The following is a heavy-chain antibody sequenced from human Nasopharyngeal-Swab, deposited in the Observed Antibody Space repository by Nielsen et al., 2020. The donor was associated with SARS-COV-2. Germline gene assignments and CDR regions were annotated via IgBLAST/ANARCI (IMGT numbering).Heavy chain of an antibody. V-gene: IGHV1-46*01. CDR1: GYTFTSYY. D-gene: IGHD3-10*01. Sequence: ASVKVSCKASGYTFTSYYMHWVRQAPGQGLEWMGIINPSGGSTSYAQKFQGRVTMTRNTSISTAYMELSSLRSEDTAVYYCARYLGGFDYWGQGTLVTVSS. CDR2: INPSGGST. CDR3: ARYLGGFDY. J-gene: IGHJ4*02.